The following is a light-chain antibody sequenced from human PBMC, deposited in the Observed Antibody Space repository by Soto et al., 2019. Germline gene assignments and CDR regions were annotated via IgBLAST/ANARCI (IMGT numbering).Light chain of an antibody. J-gene: IGLJ1*01. CDR3: SSYTSSSTLVV. CDR2: EVS. Sequence: QSALTQPASVSGSPGQSITISCTRTSSDVGGYNYVSWYQQHPGKAPKLMIYEVSNRPSGVSNRFSGSKSGNTASLPISGLQAEDEADYYCSSYTSSSTLVVFGTGTKVTVL. V-gene: IGLV2-14*01. CDR1: SSDVGGYNY.